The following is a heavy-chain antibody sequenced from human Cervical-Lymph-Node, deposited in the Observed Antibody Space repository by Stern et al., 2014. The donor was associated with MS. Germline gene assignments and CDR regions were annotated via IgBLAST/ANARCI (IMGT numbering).Heavy chain of an antibody. CDR1: GFTFSSYG. D-gene: IGHD1-26*01. V-gene: IGHV3-33*01. CDR3: ARDPSDSGSYYFDY. J-gene: IGHJ4*02. CDR2: IWYDGSNK. Sequence: QVQLVQSGGGVVQPGRSLRLPCAASGFTFSSYGMHWVRQAPGTGLEWVAVIWYDGSNKYYADSVKGRFTISRDNSKNTLYLQMNSLRAEDTAVYYCARDPSDSGSYYFDYWGQGTLVTVSS.